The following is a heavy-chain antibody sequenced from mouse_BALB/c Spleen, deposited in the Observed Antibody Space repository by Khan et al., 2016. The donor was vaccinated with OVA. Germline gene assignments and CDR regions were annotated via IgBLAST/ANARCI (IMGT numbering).Heavy chain of an antibody. D-gene: IGHD2-14*01. V-gene: IGHV2-6-4*01. Sequence: QVQLKQSGPGLVAPSQSLSITCTVSGFSLSRYNIHWVRQPPGKGLEWLGMIWGGGGTDYNSTLKSRLNISKDNSKSHVFLKMNSLQTDDTAMYXCARAYYRYDGYYAIDYWGQGTSVTVSS. CDR3: ARAYYRYDGYYAIDY. CDR2: IWGGGGT. CDR1: GFSLSRYN. J-gene: IGHJ4*01.